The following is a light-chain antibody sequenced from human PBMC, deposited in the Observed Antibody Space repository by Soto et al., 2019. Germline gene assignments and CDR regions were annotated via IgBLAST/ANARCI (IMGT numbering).Light chain of an antibody. CDR3: QPANSFPLT. CDR2: SAS. J-gene: IGKJ4*01. CDR1: QDVSSW. Sequence: DIQVTRSPSSVSASVVDRVTTTCRTSQDVSSWLAWYQQKPGKAPEPLIYSASTLQTGVPSRFSGSGSVTDFTLTISSLQLEDFATYYCQPANSFPLTFGGGTKVQIK. V-gene: IGKV1-12*01.